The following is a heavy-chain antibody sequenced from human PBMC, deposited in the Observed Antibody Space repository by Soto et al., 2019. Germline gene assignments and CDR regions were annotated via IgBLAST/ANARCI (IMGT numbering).Heavy chain of an antibody. CDR2: INPKNGDT. J-gene: IGHJ5*02. D-gene: IGHD6-13*01. CDR1: GYRFTDYY. CDR3: ARGVGSSWFDP. Sequence: VASVKVSCKASGYRFTDYYIHWVRQAPGQGLEWMGWINPKNGDTKYAQNFQGWVTMTRDTSITTAYMDLSRLRSDDMAVYYCARGVGSSWFDPWG. V-gene: IGHV1-2*04.